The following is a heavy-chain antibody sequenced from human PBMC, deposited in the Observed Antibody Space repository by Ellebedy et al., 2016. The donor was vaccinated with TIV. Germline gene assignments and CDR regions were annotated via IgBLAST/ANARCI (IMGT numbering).Heavy chain of an antibody. CDR1: GFTFSSYS. D-gene: IGHD2-15*01. CDR3: ARCCSSGSCYYYYGMGV. V-gene: IGHV3-48*02. Sequence: GESLKISCAAPGFTFSSYSINWVRQAPGKGLEWGSYISSSSSTIYYADSMKGGFTISRDNAKNSLYLQMNSLRDEDTAVYYCARCCSSGSCYYYYGMGVWGQGTTVTVSS. J-gene: IGHJ6*02. CDR2: ISSSSSTI.